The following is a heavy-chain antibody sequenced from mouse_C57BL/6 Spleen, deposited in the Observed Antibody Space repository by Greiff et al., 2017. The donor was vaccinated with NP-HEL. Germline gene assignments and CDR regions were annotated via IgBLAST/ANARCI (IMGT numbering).Heavy chain of an antibody. CDR1: GYTFTSYW. D-gene: IGHD2-2*01. Sequence: VQLQQSGAELVRPGTSVKLSCKASGYTFTSYWMHWVKQRPGQGLEWIGNINPSNGGTNYNEKFKSKATLTVDKSSSTAYMQLSSLTSEDSAVYYCALYYGYDGVDYWGQGTTLTVSS. CDR3: ALYYGYDGVDY. J-gene: IGHJ2*01. V-gene: IGHV1-53*01. CDR2: INPSNGGT.